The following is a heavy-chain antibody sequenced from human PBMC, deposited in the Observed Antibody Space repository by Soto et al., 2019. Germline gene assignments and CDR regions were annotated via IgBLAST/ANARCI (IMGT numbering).Heavy chain of an antibody. J-gene: IGHJ6*02. D-gene: IGHD1-20*01. V-gene: IGHV4-30-4*01. CDR3: ARDYRITGTIRYYYYYYGMDV. CDR1: GGSISSDDYY. Sequence: SETLSLTCSVSGGSISSDDYYWSWIRQPPGKGLEWIGYIYYSGSTYYNPSLKSRVTISVDTSKTQFSLKLSSVTAADTAVYYCARDYRITGTIRYYYYYYGMDVWGQGTTVTVSS. CDR2: IYYSGST.